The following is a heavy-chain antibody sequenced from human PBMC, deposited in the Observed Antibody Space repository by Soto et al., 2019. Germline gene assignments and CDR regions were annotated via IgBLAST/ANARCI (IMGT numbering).Heavy chain of an antibody. J-gene: IGHJ4*02. Sequence: QVQLVQSGAEVKKPGASVKVSCKASGYTFTSYGISWVRQAPGQGLEWMGWISAYNGNTNYAQKLQGRVTMTTDTATSTDYMEVRSLRSDDTAVYYCARGGGYCSSTSCYRRYYFDYWGQGTLVTVSS. V-gene: IGHV1-18*01. D-gene: IGHD2-2*01. CDR3: ARGGGYCSSTSCYRRYYFDY. CDR2: ISAYNGNT. CDR1: GYTFTSYG.